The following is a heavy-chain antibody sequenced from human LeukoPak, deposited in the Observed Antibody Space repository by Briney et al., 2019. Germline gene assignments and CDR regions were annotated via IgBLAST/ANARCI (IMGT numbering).Heavy chain of an antibody. D-gene: IGHD4-23*01. J-gene: IGHJ4*02. V-gene: IGHV3-30-3*01. CDR1: GFTFSSYA. CDR3: ARDLGGNPDY. CDR2: ISYDGSNK. Sequence: PGGSLRLSCAASGFTFSSYAMHWVRQAPGKGLEWVAVISYDGSNKYYADSVKGRFTISRDNSKNTLYLQMDSLRAEDTAVYYCARDLGGNPDYWGQGTLVTVSS.